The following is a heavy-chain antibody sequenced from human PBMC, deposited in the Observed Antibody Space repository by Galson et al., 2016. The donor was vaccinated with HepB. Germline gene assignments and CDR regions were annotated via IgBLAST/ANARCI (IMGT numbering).Heavy chain of an antibody. Sequence: SLRLSCAASGFISSHHALHWVRQAPGKGLQWVAVISFDGSNTYYADSVRGRFTISRDNSKNTVYLQMNRVRPEDTGLYYCARDLTYSCYVGYFGQWGQGALVTVSS. CDR3: ARDLTYSCYVGYFGQ. CDR2: ISFDGSNT. D-gene: IGHD5-12*01. V-gene: IGHV3-30-3*01. J-gene: IGHJ4*02. CDR1: GFISSHHA.